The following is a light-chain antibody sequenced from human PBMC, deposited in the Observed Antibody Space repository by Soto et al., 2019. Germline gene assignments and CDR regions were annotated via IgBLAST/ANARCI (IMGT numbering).Light chain of an antibody. CDR3: QESDSFPYT. CDR1: QTISIY. J-gene: IGKJ2*01. CDR2: GAT. V-gene: IGKV1-39*01. Sequence: DIRMTQSPSSLSASVGDRVTITCRASQTISIYLNWNQVKPGKAPNLLIYGATRLQTGVPSRFTGSAAGTEFSLTITSLQPEDLPTYFCQESDSFPYTFGQGTKLEIK.